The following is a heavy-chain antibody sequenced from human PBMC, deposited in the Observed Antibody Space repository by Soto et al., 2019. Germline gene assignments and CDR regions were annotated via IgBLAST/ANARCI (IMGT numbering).Heavy chain of an antibody. Sequence: QVQLVQSGAEVKKPGASVKVSCEGSGYTFIDYYMHWVRQAPGQGFDWMGRISPKSGGTNYAQKFQGRVTMTCDTSLNTAYMELSSLMSEDTAVYYCARPPGYISDWYYFDLWGQGTLVTVSS. D-gene: IGHD6-19*01. CDR3: ARPPGYISDWYYFDL. CDR1: GYTFIDYY. J-gene: IGHJ4*02. V-gene: IGHV1-2*02. CDR2: ISPKSGGT.